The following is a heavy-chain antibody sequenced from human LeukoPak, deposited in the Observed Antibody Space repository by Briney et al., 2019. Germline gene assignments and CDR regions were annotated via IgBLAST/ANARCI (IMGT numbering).Heavy chain of an antibody. CDR2: IYYSGST. Sequence: SETLSLTCTVSGGSISSGGYYWSRIRQHPGKGLEWIGYIYYSGSTYYNPSLKSRVTISVDTSKNQFSLKLSSVTAADTAVYYCAKGSGSYEDGGNWFDPWGQGTLVTVSS. CDR1: GGSISSGGYY. D-gene: IGHD1-26*01. J-gene: IGHJ5*02. V-gene: IGHV4-31*03. CDR3: AKGSGSYEDGGNWFDP.